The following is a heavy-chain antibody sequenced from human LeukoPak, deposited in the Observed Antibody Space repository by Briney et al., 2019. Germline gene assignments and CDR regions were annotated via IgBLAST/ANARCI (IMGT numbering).Heavy chain of an antibody. CDR2: IYYSGST. CDR1: GGSISSYY. D-gene: IGHD6-19*01. V-gene: IGHV4-59*12. CDR3: ARSTFSSGWYLDAFDI. Sequence: SETLSLTCTVSGGSISSYYWSWIRQPPGKGLEWIGYIYYSGSTNYNPSLKSRVTISVDTSKNQFSLKLSSVTAADTAVYYCARSTFSSGWYLDAFDIWGQGTMVTVSS. J-gene: IGHJ3*02.